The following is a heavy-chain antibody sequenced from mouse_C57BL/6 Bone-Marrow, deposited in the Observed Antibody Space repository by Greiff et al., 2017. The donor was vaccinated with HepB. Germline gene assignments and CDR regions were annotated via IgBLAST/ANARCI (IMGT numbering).Heavy chain of an antibody. CDR2: ILPSIGRT. J-gene: IGHJ1*03. D-gene: IGHD1-1*01. CDR1: ASEVFPLAS. V-gene: IGHV15-2*01. CDR3: ARRDYYGSRGEYFYV. Sequence: QVQLQQSGSELRSPGSSVKLSCKAFASEVFPLASMSWVRQKPGHGFEWIGDILPSIGRTIYGEKFEDKATLDADTLSNTAYLELNSLTSEDSAIYYCARRDYYGSRGEYFYVWGTGTTVTVAS.